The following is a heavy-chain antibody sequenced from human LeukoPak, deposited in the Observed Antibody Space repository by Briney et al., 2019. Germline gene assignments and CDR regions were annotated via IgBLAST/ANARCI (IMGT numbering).Heavy chain of an antibody. CDR1: GYTFTGYY. Sequence: ASVKVSCKASGYTFTGYYIHWVRQAPGQGLEWMGRINPNNGDTNYAQKFPGRVTLTRDTSIGTAYMELSSLRSDDTAMYYCVREINRATTYFDSWGQGTLVTVSS. J-gene: IGHJ4*02. V-gene: IGHV1-2*06. CDR3: VREINRATTYFDS. D-gene: IGHD1-26*01. CDR2: INPNNGDT.